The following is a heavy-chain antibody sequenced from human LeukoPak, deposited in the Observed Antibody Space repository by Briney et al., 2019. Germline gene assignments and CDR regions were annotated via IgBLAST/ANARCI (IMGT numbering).Heavy chain of an antibody. V-gene: IGHV4-34*01. CDR2: INHSGST. D-gene: IGHD3-3*01. Sequence: SETLSLTCAVYGGSFSGYYWSWIRQPPGKGLEWIGEINHSGSTNYNPSLKSRVTISVDTSKNQFSLKLSSVTVADTAVYYCARGRPHYDFWSGYPHNWFDPWGQGTLVTVSS. CDR3: ARGRPHYDFWSGYPHNWFDP. CDR1: GGSFSGYY. J-gene: IGHJ5*02.